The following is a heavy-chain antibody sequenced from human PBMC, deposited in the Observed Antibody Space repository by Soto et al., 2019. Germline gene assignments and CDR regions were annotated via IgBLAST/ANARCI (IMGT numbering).Heavy chain of an antibody. CDR1: GYTFTSYA. CDR2: ISAYNGNT. J-gene: IGHJ4*02. V-gene: IGHV1-18*01. Sequence: ASVKVSCKASGYTFTSYAISSVRQSPGQGLEWMGWISAYNGNTNYAQKLQGRVTMTTDTSTSTAYMELRSLRSDDTAVYYCARDWSPEMVTSPFDNRGQGTLVTVYS. CDR3: ARDWSPEMVTSPFDN. D-gene: IGHD5-18*01.